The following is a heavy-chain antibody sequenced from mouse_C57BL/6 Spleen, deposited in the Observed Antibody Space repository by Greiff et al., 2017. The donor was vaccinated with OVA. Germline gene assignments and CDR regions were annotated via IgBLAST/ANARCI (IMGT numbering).Heavy chain of an antibody. D-gene: IGHD2-4*01. CDR2: ISSGGSYT. CDR3: ARHYDYDDGYYFDY. CDR1: GFTFSSYG. V-gene: IGHV5-6*01. Sequence: EVKLMESGGDLVKPGGSLKLSCAASGFTFSSYGMSWVRQTPDKRLEWVATISSGGSYTYYPDSVKGRFTISRDNAKHTLYLQMSSLKSEDTAMYYCARHYDYDDGYYFDYWGQGTTLTVSS. J-gene: IGHJ2*01.